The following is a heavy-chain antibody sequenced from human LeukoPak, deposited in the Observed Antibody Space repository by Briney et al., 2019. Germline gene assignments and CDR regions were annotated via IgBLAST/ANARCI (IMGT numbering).Heavy chain of an antibody. Sequence: PETLSLTCTVSGGSISSYYWSWIRQPAGKGLEWIGRIYTSGSTNYNPSLKSRVTMSVDTSKNQFSLKLSSVAAADTAVYYCARLVGATPSYYMDVWGKGTTVSVSS. CDR2: IYTSGST. V-gene: IGHV4-4*07. J-gene: IGHJ6*03. CDR3: ARLVGATPSYYMDV. CDR1: GGSISSYY. D-gene: IGHD1-26*01.